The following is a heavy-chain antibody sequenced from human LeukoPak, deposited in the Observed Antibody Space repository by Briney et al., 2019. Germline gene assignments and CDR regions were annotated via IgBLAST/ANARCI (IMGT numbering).Heavy chain of an antibody. J-gene: IGHJ4*02. V-gene: IGHV3-23*01. D-gene: IGHD1-26*01. CDR2: ISGSGGST. CDR3: AKDHESIVGAFSQAALFDY. Sequence: PGGSLRLSCAASGFTFSSYGMSWVRQAPGKGLEWVSAISGSGGSTYYADSVKGRFTISRDNSKNTLCLQMNSLRAEDTAVYYCAKDHESIVGAFSQAALFDYWGQGTLVTVSS. CDR1: GFTFSSYG.